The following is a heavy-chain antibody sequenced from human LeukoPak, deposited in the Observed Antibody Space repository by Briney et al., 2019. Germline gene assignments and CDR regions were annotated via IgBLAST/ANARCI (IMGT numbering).Heavy chain of an antibody. Sequence: GGSLRLSCAASGFTFSSYGMHWVRQAPGKGLEWVAVIWYDGSNKYYADSVKGRFTISRDNSKNTLYLQMNGLRAEDTAVYYCAREGGIAARPRGLDYWGQGTLVTVSS. D-gene: IGHD6-6*01. CDR2: IWYDGSNK. V-gene: IGHV3-33*01. CDR1: GFTFSSYG. CDR3: AREGGIAARPRGLDY. J-gene: IGHJ4*02.